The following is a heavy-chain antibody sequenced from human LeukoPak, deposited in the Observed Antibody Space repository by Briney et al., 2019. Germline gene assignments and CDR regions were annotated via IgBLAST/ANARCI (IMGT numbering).Heavy chain of an antibody. CDR2: MNPNSGNT. Sequence: GASVKVSCKASGYTFTGYYMHWVRQAPGQGLEWMGWMNPNSGNTGYAQKFQGRVTMTRNTSISTAYMELSSLRSEDTAVYYCARARKYCSSTSCYHSWFDPWGQGTLVTVSS. CDR1: GYTFTGYY. D-gene: IGHD2-2*01. J-gene: IGHJ5*02. V-gene: IGHV1-8*02. CDR3: ARARKYCSSTSCYHSWFDP.